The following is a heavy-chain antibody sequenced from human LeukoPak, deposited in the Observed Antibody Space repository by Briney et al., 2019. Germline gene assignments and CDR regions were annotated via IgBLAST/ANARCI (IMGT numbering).Heavy chain of an antibody. J-gene: IGHJ4*02. CDR3: ATAHSGYDFPFDY. V-gene: IGHV1-24*01. Sequence: GASVKVSCEVSGYTLTELSMHWVRQAPGKGLEWMGGFDPEDGETIYAQKFQGRVTMTEDTSTDTAYMELSSLRSEDTAVYYCATAHSGYDFPFDYWGQGTLVTVSS. CDR1: GYTLTELS. D-gene: IGHD5-12*01. CDR2: FDPEDGET.